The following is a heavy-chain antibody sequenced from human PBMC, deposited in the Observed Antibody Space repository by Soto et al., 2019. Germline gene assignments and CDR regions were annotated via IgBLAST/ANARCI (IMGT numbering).Heavy chain of an antibody. CDR3: AREANQGSNDYGDYHP. J-gene: IGHJ5*02. D-gene: IGHD4-17*01. Sequence: QVQLVQSGAEVKKPGSSVKVSCKASGGTFSSYAISWVRQAPGQGLEWMGGIIPIFGTANYAQKFQGRVTITADESTSTAYMELSRLRSEDTAVYYCAREANQGSNDYGDYHPWGQGTLVTVSS. CDR2: IIPIFGTA. V-gene: IGHV1-69*12. CDR1: GGTFSSYA.